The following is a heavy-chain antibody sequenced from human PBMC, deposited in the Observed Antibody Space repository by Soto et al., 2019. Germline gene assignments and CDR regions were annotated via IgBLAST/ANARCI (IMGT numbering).Heavy chain of an antibody. Sequence: EVQLVESGGGLVQPVGSLRLSCAASGFIFSDHYMDWVRQAPGKGLEWVGRIRNKGYSYTTEYAASVKGRFSISRDDSKSSLYLQMNSLKTEDTAVYYCTRAGSYSHFDFWGQGTLVTVSS. CDR2: IRNKGYSYTT. CDR3: TRAGSYSHFDF. D-gene: IGHD2-15*01. CDR1: GFIFSDHY. J-gene: IGHJ4*02. V-gene: IGHV3-72*01.